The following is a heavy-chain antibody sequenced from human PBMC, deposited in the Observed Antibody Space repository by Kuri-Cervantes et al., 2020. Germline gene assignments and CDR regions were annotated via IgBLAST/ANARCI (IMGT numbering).Heavy chain of an antibody. CDR2: INHSGST. CDR1: GFTFSDYY. Sequence: ESLKISCAASGFTFSDYYMSWIRQAPGKGLEWIGEINHSGSTNYNPSPKSRVTISIDTSKNQFSMKLSSVTAADTAVYYCARGPSYPWFDPWGQGTLVTVSS. CDR3: ARGPSYPWFDP. V-gene: IGHV4-34*01. J-gene: IGHJ5*02.